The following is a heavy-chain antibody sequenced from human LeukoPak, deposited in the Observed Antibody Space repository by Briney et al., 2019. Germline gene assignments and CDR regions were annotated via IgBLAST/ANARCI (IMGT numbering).Heavy chain of an antibody. J-gene: IGHJ2*01. CDR1: GGSTSSYY. Sequence: SETLSLTCTVTGGSTSSYYWSWIRPRPGERLEWSGEINHGGSSNYGPSLKGRVIISVDTSNNQFSLRLNSVTDADTAVYYCARLLFRNYYASGKNFDLWGRGTLVTVFS. CDR2: INHGGSS. D-gene: IGHD3-10*01. CDR3: ARLLFRNYYASGKNFDL. V-gene: IGHV4-34*01.